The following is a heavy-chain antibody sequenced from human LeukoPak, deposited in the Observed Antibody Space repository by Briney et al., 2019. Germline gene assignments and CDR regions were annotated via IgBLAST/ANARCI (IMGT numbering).Heavy chain of an antibody. D-gene: IGHD6-19*01. CDR2: IYYSGST. CDR1: GGSISSYY. CDR3: ARVHSQWLGLLDY. V-gene: IGHV4-59*01. J-gene: IGHJ4*02. Sequence: SETLSLTCTVSGGSISSYYWSWIRQPPGKGLKWIGYIYYSGSTSYSPSLRSRVTISVDTSKNQFSLKLSSVTAADTAVYYCARVHSQWLGLLDYWGQGTLVTVSS.